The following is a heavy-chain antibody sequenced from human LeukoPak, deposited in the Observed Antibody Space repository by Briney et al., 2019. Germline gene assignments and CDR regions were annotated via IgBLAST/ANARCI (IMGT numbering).Heavy chain of an antibody. V-gene: IGHV3-23*01. J-gene: IGHJ4*02. CDR2: IAADDAS. CDR3: AKGPNFYSWRALDY. Sequence: PGGSLRLSCAASDSSFRSHDRSWVRQTSEKGLEWVSSIAADDASFYADSVRGRFTISRDKSQNILYLQMKSLRADDTAIYYCAKGPNFYSWRALDYWGQGSLVTVSS. CDR1: DSSFRSHD. D-gene: IGHD3-3*01.